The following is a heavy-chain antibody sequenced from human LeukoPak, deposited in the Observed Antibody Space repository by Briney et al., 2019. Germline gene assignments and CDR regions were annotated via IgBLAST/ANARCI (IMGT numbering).Heavy chain of an antibody. J-gene: IGHJ5*02. Sequence: ASVKVSCKASGYTFTGYYMHWVRQAPGQGLEWMGWINPNSGGTNYAQKLQGRVTMTRDTSISTAYMELSRLRSDDTAVYYCAREEVGATIGWFDPWGQGTLVTVSS. CDR3: AREEVGATIGWFDP. D-gene: IGHD1-26*01. CDR1: GYTFTGYY. CDR2: INPNSGGT. V-gene: IGHV1-2*02.